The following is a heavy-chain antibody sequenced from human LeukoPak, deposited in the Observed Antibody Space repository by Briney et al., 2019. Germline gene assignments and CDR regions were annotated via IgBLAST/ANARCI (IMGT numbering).Heavy chain of an antibody. Sequence: SETLSLTCTVSGGSISSNAYSWSWIRQPPGKGLEWIGYIYQSGNTYYNPSLKSRVTISIGRSKNQLSLNLSSVTAADTAVYYCARVGDWFGPWGQGTLVTVSS. CDR2: IYQSGNT. J-gene: IGHJ5*01. CDR1: GGSISSNAYS. D-gene: IGHD3-16*01. V-gene: IGHV4-30-2*01. CDR3: ARVGDWFGP.